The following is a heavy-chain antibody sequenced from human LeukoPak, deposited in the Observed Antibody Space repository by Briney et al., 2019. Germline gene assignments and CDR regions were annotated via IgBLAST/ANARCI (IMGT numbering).Heavy chain of an antibody. Sequence: PSETLSLTCTVSGGSISSGSYYWSWIRQPAGKGLEWIGRIYTSGGTNYNPSLKSRVTISVDTSKNQFSLKLSSVTAADTAVYYCAREMVMVRGVEPFDYWGQGTLVTVSS. CDR3: AREMVMVRGVEPFDY. J-gene: IGHJ4*02. V-gene: IGHV4-61*02. CDR1: GGSISSGSYY. CDR2: IYTSGGT. D-gene: IGHD3-10*01.